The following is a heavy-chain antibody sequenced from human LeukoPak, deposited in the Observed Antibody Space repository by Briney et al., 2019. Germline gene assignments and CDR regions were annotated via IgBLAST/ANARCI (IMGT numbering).Heavy chain of an antibody. V-gene: IGHV4-39*01. CDR2: ISYSGST. CDR3: ARLQRDSGSYPGFDY. J-gene: IGHJ4*02. CDR1: GGSISSRSYF. D-gene: IGHD1-26*01. Sequence: PSETLSLTCTVSGGSISSRSYFWGWTRQPPGKGLEWIGSISYSGSTYYNPSLRSRVTIFVDTSKNQFSLKLSSVTAADTAVYYCARLQRDSGSYPGFDYWGQGTLVTVSS.